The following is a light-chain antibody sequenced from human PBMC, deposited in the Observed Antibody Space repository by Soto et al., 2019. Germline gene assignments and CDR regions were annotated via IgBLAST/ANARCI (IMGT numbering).Light chain of an antibody. J-gene: IGKJ5*01. CDR2: GAY. Sequence: VLTQSPATLSVSPGERATLSWRASQSVSSKLAWYQQKPGQAPRLLICGAYTRAADIPATFSGSGSGTEFTLSISSVQSEDSAVYYCQQYNNWPPITFGQGTRLEIK. CDR1: QSVSSK. CDR3: QQYNNWPPIT. V-gene: IGKV3D-15*01.